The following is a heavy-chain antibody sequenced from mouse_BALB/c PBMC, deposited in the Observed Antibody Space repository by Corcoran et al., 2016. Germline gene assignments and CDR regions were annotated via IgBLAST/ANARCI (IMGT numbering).Heavy chain of an antibody. V-gene: IGHV1S136*01. D-gene: IGHD2-14*01. Sequence: EVQLQQSGPELVKPGASVKMSCKASGYTFTSYVKHWVKQKPGQGLEWIGYINPYNDDIKYNENFKGKATLTSDKSSSTAYMELSSLTSEDSAGYYCARDYRFDVGWYFDVWGAGTTVTVSS. CDR2: INPYNDDI. CDR1: GYTFTSYV. J-gene: IGHJ1*01. CDR3: ARDYRFDVGWYFDV.